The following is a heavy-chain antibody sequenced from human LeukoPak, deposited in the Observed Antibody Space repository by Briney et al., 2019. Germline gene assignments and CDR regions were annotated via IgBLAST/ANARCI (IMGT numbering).Heavy chain of an antibody. Sequence: AGGSLRLSCAASGFTFSRYWMSWVRQPPGKGLEWIGSIYYSGNTYYNASLKSQVSISIDTSKNQFSLKLTSVTAADTAVYYCARQTGSGLFILPGGQGTLVTVSS. CDR2: IYYSGNT. D-gene: IGHD3/OR15-3a*01. V-gene: IGHV4-39*01. J-gene: IGHJ4*02. CDR3: ARQTGSGLFILP. CDR1: GFTFSRYW.